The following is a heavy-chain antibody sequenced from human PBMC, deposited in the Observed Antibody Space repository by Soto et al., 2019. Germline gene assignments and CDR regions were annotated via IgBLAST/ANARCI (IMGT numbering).Heavy chain of an antibody. Sequence: SETLSLTCAVSGGSIRSNNWWSWVRQPPGKELEWIGEIFQSGSTNYNPSLKTRVTISVDTSKNQFSLKLSSVTAADTAVYYCARFDYYDSSGYLDFGPKWGQGTLVT. V-gene: IGHV4-4*02. CDR2: IFQSGST. CDR3: ARFDYYDSSGYLDFGPK. CDR1: GGSIRSNNW. J-gene: IGHJ4*02. D-gene: IGHD3-22*01.